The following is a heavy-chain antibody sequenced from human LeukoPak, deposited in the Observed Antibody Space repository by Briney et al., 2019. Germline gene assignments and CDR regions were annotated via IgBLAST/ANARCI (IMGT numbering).Heavy chain of an antibody. Sequence: GGSLRLSCAASGFTFSSYWMHWVRHAPGKGLVWVSRINSDGSSTSYADSVKGRFTISRDNAKNTLYLQMNSLRAEDTAVYYCARAYGGKAPTDYWGQGTLVTVSS. CDR3: ARAYGGKAPTDY. J-gene: IGHJ4*02. CDR2: INSDGSST. CDR1: GFTFSSYW. V-gene: IGHV3-74*01. D-gene: IGHD4-23*01.